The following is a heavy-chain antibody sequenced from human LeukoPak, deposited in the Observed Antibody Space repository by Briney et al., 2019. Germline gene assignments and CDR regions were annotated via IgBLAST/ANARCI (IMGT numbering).Heavy chain of an antibody. CDR2: INPNSGGT. D-gene: IGHD3-3*01. Sequence: ASVKVSCKASGYTFTGYYMHWVRQAPGQGLEWMGWINPNSGGTNYAQKFQGRVTMTRDTSISTAYMELSRLRSDGTAVYYCARDLFDFWSGISPYFDYWGQGTLVTVSP. J-gene: IGHJ4*02. CDR1: GYTFTGYY. V-gene: IGHV1-2*02. CDR3: ARDLFDFWSGISPYFDY.